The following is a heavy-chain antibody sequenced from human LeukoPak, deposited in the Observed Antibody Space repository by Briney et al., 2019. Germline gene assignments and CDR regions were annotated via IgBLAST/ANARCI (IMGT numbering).Heavy chain of an antibody. J-gene: IGHJ6*03. CDR3: ARLAYWSNDVCYSNYYDFMDV. Sequence: LGESLKISCKGSGYSFTSYWIGWVRQMPGKGLEWMGIIYPGDSDTRYSPSFQGQVTISADKSISTAYLQWSSLKASDTAMYYCARLAYWSNDVCYSNYYDFMDVWGKGTTVTVSS. D-gene: IGHD2-8*01. V-gene: IGHV5-51*01. CDR2: IYPGDSDT. CDR1: GYSFTSYW.